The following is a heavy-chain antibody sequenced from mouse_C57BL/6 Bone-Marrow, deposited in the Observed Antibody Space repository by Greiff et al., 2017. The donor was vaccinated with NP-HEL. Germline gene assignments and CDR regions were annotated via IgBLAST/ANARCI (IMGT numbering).Heavy chain of an antibody. CDR3: ARITTVPFDY. J-gene: IGHJ2*01. CDR2: IHPNSGST. Sequence: QVQLQQPGAELVKPGASVKLSCKASGYTFTSYWMHWVKQMPGQGLEWIGMIHPNSGSTNYNEKFKSKATLTVDKSSSTAYMQLSSLTSEDSAVYYCARITTVPFDYWGQGTTLTVSS. D-gene: IGHD1-1*01. CDR1: GYTFTSYW. V-gene: IGHV1-64*01.